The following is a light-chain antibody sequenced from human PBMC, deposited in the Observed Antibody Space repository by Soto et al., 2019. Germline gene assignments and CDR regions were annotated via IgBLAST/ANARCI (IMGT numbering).Light chain of an antibody. J-gene: IGLJ2*01. CDR3: SSYEGSNNVL. Sequence: QSALTQPPSASGSPGQSVTISCTGTSSDVGGYNYVSWYQQYPGKAPKLMIYEVSKRPSGVPDRFSGSKSGNTASLTVSGLQAEDEADYYCSSYEGSNNVLFGGGTKLTVL. CDR1: SSDVGGYNY. V-gene: IGLV2-8*01. CDR2: EVS.